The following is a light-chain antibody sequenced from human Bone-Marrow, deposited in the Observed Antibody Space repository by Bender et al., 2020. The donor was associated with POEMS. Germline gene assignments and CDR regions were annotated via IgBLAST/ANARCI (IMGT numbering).Light chain of an antibody. V-gene: IGLV1-44*01. CDR2: NNN. Sequence: QSVLTQPPSASGTPGRRVTMSCSGSTSNIGSNTVNWYQLLPGAAPKLLIYNNNERPSGAPSRFSGSRSGTSASLAISGLQSADEAEYYCAAWDDSLNAYVFGTGTKVTVL. J-gene: IGLJ1*01. CDR3: AAWDDSLNAYV. CDR1: TSNIGSNT.